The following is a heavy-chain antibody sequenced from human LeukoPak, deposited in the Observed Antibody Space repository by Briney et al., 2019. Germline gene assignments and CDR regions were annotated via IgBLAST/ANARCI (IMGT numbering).Heavy chain of an antibody. CDR2: ISNSGGST. Sequence: PGGSLRLSCAASGFTFSSYAMSWVRQAPGKGLEWVSVISNSGGSTFYAGSVKGRFTISRDNSKNTLYLQMNSLRAEDTAVYYCAKRASGSGTSLYYFDYWGQGTLVTVSS. J-gene: IGHJ4*02. D-gene: IGHD3-10*01. CDR1: GFTFSSYA. V-gene: IGHV3-23*01. CDR3: AKRASGSGTSLYYFDY.